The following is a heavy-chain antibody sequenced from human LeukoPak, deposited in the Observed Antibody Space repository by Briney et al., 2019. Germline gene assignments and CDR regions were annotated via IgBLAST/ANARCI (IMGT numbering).Heavy chain of an antibody. D-gene: IGHD3-3*01. CDR2: IYYSGST. V-gene: IGHV4-59*01. Sequence: PSETLSLTCTVSGGSISSYYWSWIRQPPGKGLEWIGYIYYSGSTNYNPSLKSRVTISVDTSKNQFSLKLSSVTAADTAVHYCARGVGTYYDFWSGYQDYMDVWGKGTTVTVSS. CDR1: GGSISSYY. CDR3: ARGVGTYYDFWSGYQDYMDV. J-gene: IGHJ6*03.